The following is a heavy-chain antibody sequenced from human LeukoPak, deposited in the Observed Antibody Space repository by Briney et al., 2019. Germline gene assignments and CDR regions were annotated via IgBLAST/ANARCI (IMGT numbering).Heavy chain of an antibody. CDR1: GYTFTSYD. J-gene: IGHJ4*02. Sequence: ASVKASCKASGYTFTSYDINWVRQATGQGLEWMGWMNPNSGNTGYAQKFQGRVTMTRNTSISTAYMELSSLRSEDTAVYYCARGPKYSSSYQFDYWGQGTLVTVSS. D-gene: IGHD6-13*01. CDR3: ARGPKYSSSYQFDY. CDR2: MNPNSGNT. V-gene: IGHV1-8*01.